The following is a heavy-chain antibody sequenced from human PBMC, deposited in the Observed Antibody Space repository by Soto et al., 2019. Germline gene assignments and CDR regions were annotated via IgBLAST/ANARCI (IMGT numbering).Heavy chain of an antibody. Sequence: ASVKVSCKVSGYTLTELSMHWVRQAPGKGLEWMGGFDPEDGETIYAQKFQGRVTMTEDTSTDTAYMELSSLRSEDTAVYYCATTSGYYYDSSGYHGAFDIWGQGTMVTV. CDR3: ATTSGYYYDSSGYHGAFDI. D-gene: IGHD3-22*01. CDR2: FDPEDGET. CDR1: GYTLTELS. V-gene: IGHV1-24*01. J-gene: IGHJ3*02.